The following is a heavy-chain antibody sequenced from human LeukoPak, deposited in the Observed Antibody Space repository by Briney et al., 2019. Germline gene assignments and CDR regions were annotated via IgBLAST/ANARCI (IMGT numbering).Heavy chain of an antibody. CDR3: ARGVRYSSSWYNWFDP. J-gene: IGHJ5*02. D-gene: IGHD6-13*01. CDR2: ISSSSSYK. V-gene: IGHV3-21*01. Sequence: GGSLRLSCAASGFTFSSYSMNWVRQAPGKGLEWVSSISSSSSYKYYADFVKGRFTISRDNAKNSLYLQMNSLSAEDTAVYYCARGVRYSSSWYNWFDPWGQGTLVTVSS. CDR1: GFTFSSYS.